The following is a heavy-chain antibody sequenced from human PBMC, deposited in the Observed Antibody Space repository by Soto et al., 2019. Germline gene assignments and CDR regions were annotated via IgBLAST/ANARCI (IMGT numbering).Heavy chain of an antibody. J-gene: IGHJ5*02. CDR3: PRESNYGSGRAPFGP. Sequence: PGVSLSLSCSGSGFSMSSHTMCCVRLAPGKGLEWVATIFSGGSGTEYADSVTGRFSLSRDNSKNIMYLQMNSPRVEETAVYYCPRESNYGSGRAPFGPWGQGTLGNVSS. V-gene: IGHV3-23*01. CDR1: GFSMSSHT. CDR2: IFSGGSGT. D-gene: IGHD3-10*01.